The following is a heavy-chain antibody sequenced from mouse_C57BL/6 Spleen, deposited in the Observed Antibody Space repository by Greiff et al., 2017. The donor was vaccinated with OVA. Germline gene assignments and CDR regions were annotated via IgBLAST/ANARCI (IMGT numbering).Heavy chain of an antibody. V-gene: IGHV1-52*01. J-gene: IGHJ2*01. D-gene: IGHD1-1*01. Sequence: QVQLQQPGAELVRPGSSVKLSCKASGYTFTSYWMHWVKQRPIQGLEWIGNIDPSDSETHYNQKFKDKATLTVDKSSSSAYMQRSSLTSEDSAVYYGASVGFYYGSSSVFYYWGQGTILTVSS. CDR3: ASVGFYYGSSSVFYY. CDR1: GYTFTSYW. CDR2: IDPSDSET.